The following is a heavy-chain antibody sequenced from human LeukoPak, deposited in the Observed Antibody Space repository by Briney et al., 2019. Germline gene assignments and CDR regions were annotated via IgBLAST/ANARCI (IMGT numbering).Heavy chain of an antibody. V-gene: IGHV4-61*02. CDR2: IYTSGST. J-gene: IGHJ4*02. CDR3: ARGPPRTTLFDY. D-gene: IGHD4-11*01. CDR1: GGSISSGSYY. Sequence: SETLSLTCTVSGGSISSGSYYWSWIRQPAGKGLEWIGRIYTSGSTNYNPSLKSRVTISVDTSKNQFSLKLSSVTAADTAVYYCARGPPRTTLFDYWGQGTLVTVSS.